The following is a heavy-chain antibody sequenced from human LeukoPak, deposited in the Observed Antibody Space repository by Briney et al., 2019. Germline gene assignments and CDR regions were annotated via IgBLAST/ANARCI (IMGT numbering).Heavy chain of an antibody. D-gene: IGHD3-9*01. V-gene: IGHV1-18*01. J-gene: IGHJ6*02. CDR2: ISAYNGNT. Sequence: GASMKVSCKASGYTFTSYGISWVRQAPGQGLEWMGWISAYNGNTNYAQKLQGRVTMTTDTSTSTAYMELRSLRSDDTAVYYCARDYKDDILTGPMGYYGMDVWGQGTTVTVSS. CDR3: ARDYKDDILTGPMGYYGMDV. CDR1: GYTFTSYG.